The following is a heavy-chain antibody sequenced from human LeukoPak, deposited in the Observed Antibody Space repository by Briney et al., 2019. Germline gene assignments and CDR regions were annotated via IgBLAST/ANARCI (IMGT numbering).Heavy chain of an antibody. Sequence: SETLSLTCTVSGYSISSGYYWGWIRQPPGKGLEWIGTIYHGGSTDYNPSLKSRVTMSLDTSKNQFSLKLSSVTAAGTAVYYCARDSGTTGEVKFDPWGQGTLVTVSS. J-gene: IGHJ5*02. D-gene: IGHD3-10*01. CDR1: GYSISSGYY. CDR3: ARDSGTTGEVKFDP. CDR2: IYHGGST. V-gene: IGHV4-38-2*02.